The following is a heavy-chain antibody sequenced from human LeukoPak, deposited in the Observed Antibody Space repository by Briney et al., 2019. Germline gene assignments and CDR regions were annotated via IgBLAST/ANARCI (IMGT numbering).Heavy chain of an antibody. Sequence: PSETLSLTCAVYGGSFSGYYWSWIRQPPGKGLEWIGEINHSGSTNYNPSLKSRVTISVDTSKNQFSLKLSSVTAADTAVYYCARGGMARGKRRYWFDPWGQGTLVTVYS. CDR2: INHSGST. J-gene: IGHJ5*02. CDR1: GGSFSGYY. V-gene: IGHV4-34*01. D-gene: IGHD3-10*01. CDR3: ARGGMARGKRRYWFDP.